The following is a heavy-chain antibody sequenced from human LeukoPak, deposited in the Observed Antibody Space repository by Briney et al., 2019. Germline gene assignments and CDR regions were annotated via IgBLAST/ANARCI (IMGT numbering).Heavy chain of an antibody. CDR3: ARVVSSWYWFDY. J-gene: IGHJ4*02. D-gene: IGHD6-13*01. Sequence: SETLSLTCTVSGGSISSSSYYWGWIRQPPGKGLEWIGSIYYSGSTYYNPSLKSRVTISVDTSKNQFSLKLSSVTAADTAVYYCARVVSSWYWFDYWGQGTLVTVSS. CDR2: IYYSGST. V-gene: IGHV4-39*07. CDR1: GGSISSSSYY.